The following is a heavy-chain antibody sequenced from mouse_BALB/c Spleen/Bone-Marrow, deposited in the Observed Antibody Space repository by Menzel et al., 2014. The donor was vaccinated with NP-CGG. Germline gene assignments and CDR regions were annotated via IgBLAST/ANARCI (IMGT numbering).Heavy chain of an antibody. J-gene: IGHJ2*01. CDR1: GFTFSSFG. CDR3: TRGGNWEDFDY. V-gene: IGHV5-17*02. CDR2: ISSGSSPI. D-gene: IGHD4-1*01. Sequence: EVMLVESGGGLVQPGGSRKLSCAASGFTFSSFGMHWVRQAPEKGLEWVAYISSGSSPIFYADTVKGRFTISRDNPKNPLFLQMTSLRSEDTAMYYCTRGGNWEDFDYWGQGTTLTVSS.